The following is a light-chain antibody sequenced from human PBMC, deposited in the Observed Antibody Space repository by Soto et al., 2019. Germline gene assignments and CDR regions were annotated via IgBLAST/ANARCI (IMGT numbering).Light chain of an antibody. V-gene: IGLV2-11*01. J-gene: IGLJ1*01. CDR1: SSDVGGYNY. Sequence: QSALTQPRSVSGSPGQSVTISCTGTSSDVGGYNYVSWYQQHPGKAPKLMIYDVTTRPSGVPDRFSGSKSGNTVSLTISGLQAEDEADYYCSSHAGSSVVFGTGTKLTVL. CDR2: DVT. CDR3: SSHAGSSVV.